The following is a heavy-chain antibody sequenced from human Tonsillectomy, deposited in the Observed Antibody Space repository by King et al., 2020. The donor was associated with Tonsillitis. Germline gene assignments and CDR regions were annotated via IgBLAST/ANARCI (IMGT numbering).Heavy chain of an antibody. CDR2: IYPGDSDT. Sequence: VQLVESGAEVKKPGESLKISCKGSGYSFTSYWIGWVRQMPGKGLEWMGIIYPGDSDTRYSPSFQGQVTISADKSISTAYLQWSSLKASDTAMYYCARSSIPSYYYYYYMDVWGKGTTVTVSS. J-gene: IGHJ6*03. CDR1: GYSFTSYW. V-gene: IGHV5-51*01. CDR3: ARSSIPSYYYYYYMDV. D-gene: IGHD2-2*02.